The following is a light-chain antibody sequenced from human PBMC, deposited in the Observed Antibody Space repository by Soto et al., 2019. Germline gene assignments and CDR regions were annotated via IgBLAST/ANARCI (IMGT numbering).Light chain of an antibody. J-gene: IGLJ1*01. V-gene: IGLV2-14*01. CDR2: DVS. CDR1: SSDVGGYNY. CDR3: SLYTRSSTLV. Sequence: QSVLTKPASVTGSPGQSITISCTGTSSDVGGYNYVSWYHKHPGTAPKLMIYDVSNRPSGVSNRFSGSKSGNTASLTISGLQAEDEADYYCSLYTRSSTLVFGTGTKLTGL.